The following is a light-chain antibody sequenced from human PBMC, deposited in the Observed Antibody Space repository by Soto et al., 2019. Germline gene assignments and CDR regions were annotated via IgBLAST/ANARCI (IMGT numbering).Light chain of an antibody. CDR3: QQRSNCPAIT. CDR1: QRIXSY. CDR2: EAS. Sequence: IGLTQCAATLSLSPGERATLSCRASQRIXSYFGWYQQKPGQAPRLLIXEASNRATVISARFGGSGSGTDFTLTISSLEPEDFAGYYCQQRSNCPAITFGQGTRLEI. V-gene: IGKV3-11*01. J-gene: IGKJ5*01.